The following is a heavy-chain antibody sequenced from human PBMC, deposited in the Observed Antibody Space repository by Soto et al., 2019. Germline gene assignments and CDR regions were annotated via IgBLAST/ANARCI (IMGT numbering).Heavy chain of an antibody. V-gene: IGHV4-59*08. CDR3: ARQYEDIVATIRSYWYFDL. D-gene: IGHD5-12*01. J-gene: IGHJ2*01. CDR1: GGSISSYY. CDR2: IYYSGST. Sequence: QVQLQESGPGLVKPSETLSLTCTVSGGSISSYYWSWIRQPPGKGLEWIGYIYYSGSTNYNPSLKRRVTISVDTSKNQFSLKLSSVTAADTAVYYCARQYEDIVATIRSYWYFDLWGRGTLVTVSS.